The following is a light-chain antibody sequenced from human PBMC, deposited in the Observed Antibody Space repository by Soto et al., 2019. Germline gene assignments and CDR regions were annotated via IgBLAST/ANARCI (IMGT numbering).Light chain of an antibody. Sequence: QSALTQPASVSGSPGQSITVSCNGTSSDVGNYNLVSWYQQYPGKAPKLMIYEATKRPSGVSNRFSASKSGNTASLTISGLQADDEADSYCCSYGGINSFYVFGTGTKLTVL. CDR3: CSYGGINSFYV. J-gene: IGLJ1*01. V-gene: IGLV2-23*01. CDR2: EAT. CDR1: SSDVGNYNL.